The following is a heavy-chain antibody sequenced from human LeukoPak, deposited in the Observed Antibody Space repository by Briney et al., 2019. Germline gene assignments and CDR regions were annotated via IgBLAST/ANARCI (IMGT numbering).Heavy chain of an antibody. D-gene: IGHD2-2*01. CDR1: GYTFTGYY. J-gene: IGHJ6*03. Sequence: ASVKVSCKTSGYTFTGYYMHWVRQAPGQGLEWMGWINPDSGATNYAQKFQGRVTTTRDTSISTAYMELSRLRSDDTAVYYCARGEGCSSTRCYYYYYMDVWGKGTTVTVSS. V-gene: IGHV1-2*02. CDR2: INPDSGAT. CDR3: ARGEGCSSTRCYYYYYMDV.